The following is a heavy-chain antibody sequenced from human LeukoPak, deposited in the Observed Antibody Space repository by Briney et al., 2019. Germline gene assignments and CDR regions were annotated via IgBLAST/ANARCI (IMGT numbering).Heavy chain of an antibody. CDR2: ISGSGGST. CDR1: GFTFSNYG. D-gene: IGHD2-2*01. J-gene: IGHJ4*02. V-gene: IGHV3-23*01. Sequence: GGSLRLSCAASGFTFSNYGMSWVRQAPGKGLEWVSGISGSGGSTYYADSVKGRFTISRDNSENTLYLQMKSLRAEDTAVYYCARTLPDIVVVPDALFDYWGQGTLVTVSS. CDR3: ARTLPDIVVVPDALFDY.